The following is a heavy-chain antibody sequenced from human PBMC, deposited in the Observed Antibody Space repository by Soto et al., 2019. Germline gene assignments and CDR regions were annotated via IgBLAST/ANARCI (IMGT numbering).Heavy chain of an antibody. CDR2: IYRTGST. V-gene: IGHV4-4*02. D-gene: IGHD1-7*01. J-gene: IGHJ4*02. CDR1: GGSFTSNNW. Sequence: QVQLQESGPGLVKPSGTLSLTCAVSGGSFTSNNWWTWVRQPPGQGLEWIGEIYRTGSTNYNPSLNSRVTISLDKSENQFSLKVTSLTAADTAGYYCASRDPGTSVDYWGQGTLVTVSS. CDR3: ASRDPGTSVDY.